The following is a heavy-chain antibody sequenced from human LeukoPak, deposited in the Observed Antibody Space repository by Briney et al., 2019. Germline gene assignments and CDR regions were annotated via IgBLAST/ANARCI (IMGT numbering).Heavy chain of an antibody. J-gene: IGHJ4*02. V-gene: IGHV3-48*02. CDR3: ARDVWGDRDSYFDY. Sequence: GGSLRLSCAASGFTFSNSNMNWVRQAPGKGLEWVSFISTSSSTIYYADSVKGRFTISRDNAKNSLFLQVNNLRDEDTAVYYCARDVWGDRDSYFDYWGQGILVTVSS. CDR1: GFTFSNSN. D-gene: IGHD3-16*01. CDR2: ISTSSSTI.